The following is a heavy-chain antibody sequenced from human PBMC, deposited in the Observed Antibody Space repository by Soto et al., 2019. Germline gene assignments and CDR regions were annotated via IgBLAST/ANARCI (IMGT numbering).Heavy chain of an antibody. CDR2: ISAYNGNT. V-gene: IGHV1-18*01. D-gene: IGHD3-22*01. J-gene: IGHJ3*01. CDR3: AREPTMIVLIITGDAFDL. Sequence: QVQLVQSGAEVKKPGASVKVSCKASGYTFTSYGISWVRQAPGQGLEWMGWISAYNGNTNYAQKFQGRVTMTTDTSTSTAYMELRSLRSDDTAVYYCAREPTMIVLIITGDAFDLWGQGTMVTVSS. CDR1: GYTFTSYG.